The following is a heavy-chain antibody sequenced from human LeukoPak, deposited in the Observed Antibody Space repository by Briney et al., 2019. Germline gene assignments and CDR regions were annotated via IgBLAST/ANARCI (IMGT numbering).Heavy chain of an antibody. CDR1: GFTFSSYA. D-gene: IGHD3-22*01. CDR2: ISGSGGST. CDR3: AKEGSDDRADYHYYYMDV. V-gene: IGHV3-23*01. Sequence: PGGSLRLSCAASGFTFSSYAMSWVRQAPGKGLEWVSAISGSGGSTYYADSVKGRFTISRDNSKNTLYLQMNSLRAEDTAVYYCAKEGSDDRADYHYYYMDVWGKETTVTVSS. J-gene: IGHJ6*03.